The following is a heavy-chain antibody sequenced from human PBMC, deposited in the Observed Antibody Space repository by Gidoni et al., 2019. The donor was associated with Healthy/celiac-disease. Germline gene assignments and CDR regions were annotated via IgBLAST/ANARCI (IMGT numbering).Heavy chain of an antibody. D-gene: IGHD2-2*01. CDR3: ARDGSDIVVVPAASYYYYGMDV. Sequence: EVQLVESGGGLVKPGGSLRLSCAASGSTFSIHCMTWVRQAPGKGLEWVASISSSSSYIYYADSVKGRFTISRDNAKNSLYLQMNSLRAEDTAVYYCARDGSDIVVVPAASYYYYGMDVWGQGTTVTVSS. CDR1: GSTFSIHC. V-gene: IGHV3-21*01. J-gene: IGHJ6*02. CDR2: ISSSSSYI.